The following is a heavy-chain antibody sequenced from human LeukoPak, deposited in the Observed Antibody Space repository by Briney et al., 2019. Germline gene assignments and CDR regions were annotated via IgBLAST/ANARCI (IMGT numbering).Heavy chain of an antibody. CDR2: INPNSGGT. CDR1: GYTFTSYY. J-gene: IGHJ5*02. D-gene: IGHD2-15*01. CDR3: ASSPGYCSGGSCPNWFDP. Sequence: ASVKVSCKASGYTFTSYYMHWVRQAPGQGLEWMGWINPNSGGTNYAQKFQGRVTMTRDTSISTAYMELSRLRSDDTAVYYCASSPGYCSGGSCPNWFDPWGQGTLVTVSS. V-gene: IGHV1-2*02.